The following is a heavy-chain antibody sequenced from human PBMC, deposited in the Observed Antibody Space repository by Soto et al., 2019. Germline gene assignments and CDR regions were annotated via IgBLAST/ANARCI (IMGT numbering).Heavy chain of an antibody. CDR1: GFTFSSYA. CDR3: AKEESSRLVHSSSSRPTGIAAAGTRGYYSYYGMDV. J-gene: IGHJ6*02. D-gene: IGHD6-13*01. CDR2: ISGSGGST. V-gene: IGHV3-23*01. Sequence: GGSLRLSCAASGFTFSSYAMSWVRQAPGKGLEWVSAISGSGGSTYYADSVKGRFTISRDNSKNTLYLQMNSLRAEDTAVYYCAKEESSRLVHSSSSRPTGIAAAGTRGYYSYYGMDVWGQGPTVTVSS.